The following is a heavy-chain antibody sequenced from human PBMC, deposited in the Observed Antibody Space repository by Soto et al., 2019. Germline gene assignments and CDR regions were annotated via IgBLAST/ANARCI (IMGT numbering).Heavy chain of an antibody. CDR2: ISGGGGTI. V-gene: IGHV3-23*01. CDR1: GFTFSSYA. J-gene: IGHJ4*02. D-gene: IGHD6-13*01. CDR3: AKDLYTSSWFTSSDF. Sequence: GGSLRLSCAASGFTFSSYAMNWVRQAPGKGLEWVSAISGGGGTIYYADSVKGRFTISRDNSKNTLYLQMNSLRAEDTAVYYCAKDLYTSSWFTSSDFWGQGTLVTVSS.